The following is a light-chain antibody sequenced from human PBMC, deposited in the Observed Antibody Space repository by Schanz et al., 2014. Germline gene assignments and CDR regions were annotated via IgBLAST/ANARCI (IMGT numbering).Light chain of an antibody. V-gene: IGKV3-11*01. J-gene: IGKJ1*01. CDR1: QSVSSQ. Sequence: EIVLTQSPATLSMSPGDRATLSCRASQSVSSQLAWHHQKPGQAPRLLIYDASNRATGIPARFSGSGSGTDFTLTISSLEPEDFAVYYCQQYGSSPVTFGQGTKVEIK. CDR3: QQYGSSPVT. CDR2: DAS.